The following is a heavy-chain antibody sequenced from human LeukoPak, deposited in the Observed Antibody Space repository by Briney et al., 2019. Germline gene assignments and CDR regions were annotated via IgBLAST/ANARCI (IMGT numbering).Heavy chain of an antibody. Sequence: SETLSLTCAVYGGSFSGYYWSWIRQPPGKGLEWIGEINHSGSTNYNPSLKSRVTISVDTSKNQFSLKLSSVTAPDTAVYYRAGSRQWLVGGADYWGQGTLVTVSS. CDR3: AGSRQWLVGGADY. V-gene: IGHV4-34*01. D-gene: IGHD6-19*01. J-gene: IGHJ4*02. CDR2: INHSGST. CDR1: GGSFSGYY.